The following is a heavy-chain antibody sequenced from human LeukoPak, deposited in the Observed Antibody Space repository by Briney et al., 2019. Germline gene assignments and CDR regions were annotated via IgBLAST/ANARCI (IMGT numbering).Heavy chain of an antibody. V-gene: IGHV1-2*02. J-gene: IGHJ6*02. CDR1: GYTFTGYY. Sequence: ASVKVSCKASGYTFTGYYMHWVRQAPGQGLEWMGWINPNSGGTNYAQKFQGRVTMTRDTSISTAYMELSRLRSDDTAVYYCARQRTSSSWYRYYGMDVWGQGTTVTVSS. CDR2: INPNSGGT. D-gene: IGHD6-13*01. CDR3: ARQRTSSSWYRYYGMDV.